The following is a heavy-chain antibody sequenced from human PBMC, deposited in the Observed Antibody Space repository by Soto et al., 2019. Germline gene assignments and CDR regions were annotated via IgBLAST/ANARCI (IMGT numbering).Heavy chain of an antibody. CDR2: VDWNDET. D-gene: IGHD1-26*01. Sequence: SGPTLVNPTQTLTLTCTVAGFSLRTPGMRVSWLRQPPGKALEWLGRVDWNDETFYDTSLTTRLTISKENSKNRVVLTLTNVDPVDTATYYCARMKPLGPYYFDFWGQGALVTVS. J-gene: IGHJ4*02. CDR1: GFSLRTPGMR. V-gene: IGHV2-70*04. CDR3: ARMKPLGPYYFDF.